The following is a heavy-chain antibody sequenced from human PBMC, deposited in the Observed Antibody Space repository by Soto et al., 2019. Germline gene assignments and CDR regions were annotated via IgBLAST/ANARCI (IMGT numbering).Heavy chain of an antibody. J-gene: IGHJ4*02. CDR3: ARDAGGYCSGGTCYEFDY. CDR1: GGSISRYY. Sequence: SDTLSLTWTVSGGSISRYYWSWIRQPPGKGLEWIGYIYNSGITKYNPSLKSRVTISADPSKNQISLKLNSMTAADTAVYYCARDAGGYCSGGTCYEFDYWGQGTLVTVSS. CDR2: IYNSGIT. V-gene: IGHV4-59*01. D-gene: IGHD2-15*01.